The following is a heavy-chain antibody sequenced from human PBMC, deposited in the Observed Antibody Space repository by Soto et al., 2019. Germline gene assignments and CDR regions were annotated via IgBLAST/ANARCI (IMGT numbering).Heavy chain of an antibody. V-gene: IGHV3-23*01. CDR3: AKSMRSSSSRDMDV. D-gene: IGHD6-6*01. J-gene: IGHJ6*02. Sequence: GGSLRLSCAASGFTFSSYAMSWVRQAPGKGLEWVSAISGSGGSTYYADSVKGRFTISRDNSKNTLYLQMNSLRAEDTAVYYCAKSMRSSSSRDMDVWGQGTTVTVSS. CDR1: GFTFSSYA. CDR2: ISGSGGST.